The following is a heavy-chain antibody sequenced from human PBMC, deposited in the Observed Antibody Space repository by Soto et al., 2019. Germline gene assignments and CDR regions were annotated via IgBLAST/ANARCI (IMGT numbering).Heavy chain of an antibody. D-gene: IGHD4-17*01. Sequence: QVQLQESGPGLVTPSETLSLTCTVSGGSISSYYWSWIRQPPGKGLEWIGYIYYSGSTNYNPSLKSRVTISVDTSKNQFSLKLSSVTAADTAVYYCARRYGDAFDIWGQGTMVTVSS. J-gene: IGHJ3*02. CDR3: ARRYGDAFDI. CDR2: IYYSGST. CDR1: GGSISSYY. V-gene: IGHV4-59*08.